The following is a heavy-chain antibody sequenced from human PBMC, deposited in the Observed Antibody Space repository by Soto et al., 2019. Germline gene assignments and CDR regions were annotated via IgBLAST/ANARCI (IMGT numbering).Heavy chain of an antibody. J-gene: IGHJ3*02. CDR2: INAGNGNT. CDR1: GYTFTSYA. Sequence: ASVKVSCKASGYTFTSYAMHWVRQAPGQRLEWMGWINAGNGNTKYSQKFQGRVTITRDTSASTAYMELSSLRSEDTAVYYCAREIAAAGASAFDIWGQGTMVTVSS. CDR3: AREIAAAGASAFDI. D-gene: IGHD6-13*01. V-gene: IGHV1-3*01.